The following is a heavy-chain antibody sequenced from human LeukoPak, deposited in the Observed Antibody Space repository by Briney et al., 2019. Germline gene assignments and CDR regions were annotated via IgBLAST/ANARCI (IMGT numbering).Heavy chain of an antibody. J-gene: IGHJ4*02. Sequence: GGSLRLSCAASGITFSSYGMHWVRQAPGKGLEWVAFIRYDGSHKYYADSVKGRFTISRDNSKNTLYMQMNSLRAEDTAVYYCAKDRRPNNYYASGSDYWGQGTLVTVSS. CDR1: GITFSSYG. CDR2: IRYDGSHK. D-gene: IGHD3-10*01. CDR3: AKDRRPNNYYASGSDY. V-gene: IGHV3-30*02.